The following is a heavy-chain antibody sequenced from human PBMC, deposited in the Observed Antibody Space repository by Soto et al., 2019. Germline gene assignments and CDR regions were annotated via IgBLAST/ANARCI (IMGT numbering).Heavy chain of an antibody. Sequence: SVKVSCKASGGTFSSYAISWVRQAPGQGLEWMGGIIPIFGTANYAQKFQGRVTITADESTSTAYMELSSLRSEDTAVYYCARYIAAAGYYYYMDVWGKGTTVTVSS. D-gene: IGHD6-13*01. CDR1: GGTFSSYA. CDR3: ARYIAAAGYYYYMDV. J-gene: IGHJ6*03. CDR2: IIPIFGTA. V-gene: IGHV1-69*13.